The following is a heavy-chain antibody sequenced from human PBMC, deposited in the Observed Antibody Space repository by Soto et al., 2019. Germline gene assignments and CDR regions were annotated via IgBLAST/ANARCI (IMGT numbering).Heavy chain of an antibody. CDR2: ISAYNGNT. Sequence: ASVKVSCKASGYTFTSYGISWVRQAPGQGLEWMGWISAYNGNTNYAQKLQGRVTMTTDTSTSTAYMELRSLRSDDTAVYYCARTYCTNGVCYSGWFDPWGQGTLVTVSS. CDR1: GYTFTSYG. J-gene: IGHJ5*02. D-gene: IGHD2-8*01. CDR3: ARTYCTNGVCYSGWFDP. V-gene: IGHV1-18*01.